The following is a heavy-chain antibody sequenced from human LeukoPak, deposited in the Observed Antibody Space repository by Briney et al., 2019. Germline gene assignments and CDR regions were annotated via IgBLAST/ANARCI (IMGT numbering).Heavy chain of an antibody. D-gene: IGHD2-15*01. CDR2: IYSSGST. V-gene: IGHV4-59*01. CDR1: GGSISSYY. J-gene: IGHJ4*02. CDR3: ARESSGGSFDY. Sequence: SETLSLTCTVSGGSISSYYWSWIRQPPGKGLEWIGYIYSSGSTNYNPSLKSRVTISVDTSKNQFSLKLSSVTTADTAVYYCARESSGGSFDYWGQGTLVTVSS.